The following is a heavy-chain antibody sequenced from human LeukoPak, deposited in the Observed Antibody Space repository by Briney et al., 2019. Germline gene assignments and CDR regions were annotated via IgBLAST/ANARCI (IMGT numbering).Heavy chain of an antibody. CDR1: GGTFSSYA. CDR3: ANLGGNSSSFDAFDI. D-gene: IGHD4-23*01. Sequence: SVKVSCKASGGTFSSYAISWVRQAPGQGLEWMGRIIPIFGIANYAQKFQGRVTITADKSTSTAYMELSSLRSEDTAVYYCANLGGNSSSFDAFDIWAQGTMVTV. J-gene: IGHJ3*02. CDR2: IIPIFGIA. V-gene: IGHV1-69*04.